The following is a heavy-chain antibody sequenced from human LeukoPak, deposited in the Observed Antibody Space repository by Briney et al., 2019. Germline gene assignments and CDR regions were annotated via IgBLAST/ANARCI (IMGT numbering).Heavy chain of an antibody. Sequence: ASVKVSCKASGYTFTSYGISWVRQAPGQGLEWLGWICAYNGNTNNAQKLVGRVTMTTDTSTSTAYMELRSLRSDDTAVYYCARVLRYFDWLSPDVPDFDYWGQGTLVTVSS. D-gene: IGHD3-9*01. J-gene: IGHJ4*02. CDR2: ICAYNGNT. CDR1: GYTFTSYG. CDR3: ARVLRYFDWLSPDVPDFDY. V-gene: IGHV1-18*01.